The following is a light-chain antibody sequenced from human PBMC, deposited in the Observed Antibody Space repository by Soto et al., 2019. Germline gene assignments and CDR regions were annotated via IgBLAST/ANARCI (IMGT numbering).Light chain of an antibody. CDR2: DAS. Sequence: EILLTQSPGSLSLSPGERATLSCRASQNLGSGYLAWYQQKPGQAPRILICDASNRATGIPARFSGSGSGTDFTLTISSLEPEDFAVYYCQQRSNWWTFGQGTKVDIK. J-gene: IGKJ1*01. CDR1: QNLGSGY. V-gene: IGKV3D-20*02. CDR3: QQRSNWWT.